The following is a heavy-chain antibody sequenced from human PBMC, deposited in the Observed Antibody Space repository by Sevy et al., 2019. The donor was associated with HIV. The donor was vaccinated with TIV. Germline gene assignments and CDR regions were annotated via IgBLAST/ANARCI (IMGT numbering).Heavy chain of an antibody. V-gene: IGHV3-23*01. D-gene: IGHD6-13*01. J-gene: IGHJ4*02. CDR3: AKETTAGYY. CDR2: ISGSGGST. Sequence: GESLKISCAVSGFTFRSYAMSLVRQAPGKGLEWVSTISGSGGSTYYADSVKGRFTISRDNFKNTLYLQINSLRADDTAVYYCAKETTAGYYWGQGTLVTVSS. CDR1: GFTFRSYA.